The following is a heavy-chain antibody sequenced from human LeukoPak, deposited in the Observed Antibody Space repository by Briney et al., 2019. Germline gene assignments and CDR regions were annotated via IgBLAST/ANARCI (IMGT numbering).Heavy chain of an antibody. D-gene: IGHD6-13*01. Sequence: GASVKVSCKASGGTFSSYAISWVRQAPGQGLEWMGGIIPIFGTANYAQKFQGRVTITTDESTSTAYMELSSLRSEDTAVYYCASATHRYSSSWYSNYFDYWGQGTLVTVSS. V-gene: IGHV1-69*05. J-gene: IGHJ4*02. CDR2: IIPIFGTA. CDR3: ASATHRYSSSWYSNYFDY. CDR1: GGTFSSYA.